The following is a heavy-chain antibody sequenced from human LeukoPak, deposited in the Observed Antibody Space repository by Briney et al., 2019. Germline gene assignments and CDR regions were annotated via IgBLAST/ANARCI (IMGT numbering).Heavy chain of an antibody. CDR1: GFTFSSYG. J-gene: IGHJ3*02. CDR3: AKDRRAIAPRGAFDI. V-gene: IGHV3-23*01. Sequence: PGGSLRLSCAASGFTFSSYGMSWVRQAPGKGLEWVSAISGGGGATFYADSVKGRFTISRDNSKNTLYLQMNGLRAEGTDVYYCAKDRRAIAPRGAFDIWGQGRMVTVSS. CDR2: ISGGGGAT. D-gene: IGHD6-6*01.